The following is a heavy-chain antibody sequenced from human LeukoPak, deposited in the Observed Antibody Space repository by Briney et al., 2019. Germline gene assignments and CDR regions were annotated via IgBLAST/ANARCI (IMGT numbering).Heavy chain of an antibody. CDR2: ISYDGSNK. D-gene: IGHD5-18*01. J-gene: IGHJ6*03. Sequence: GRSLRLSCAASGFTFSSYAMHWVRQAPGKGLEWVAVISYDGSNKYYADSVKGRFTISRDNSKNTLYLQMNSLRAEDTDVYYCARDRGSPDTAMVSPYYYYYYMDVWGKGTTVTVSS. CDR3: ARDRGSPDTAMVSPYYYYYYMDV. V-gene: IGHV3-30*01. CDR1: GFTFSSYA.